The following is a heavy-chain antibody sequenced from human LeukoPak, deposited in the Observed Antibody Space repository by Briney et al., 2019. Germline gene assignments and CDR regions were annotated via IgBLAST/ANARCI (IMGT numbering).Heavy chain of an antibody. V-gene: IGHV3-74*01. D-gene: IGHD6-19*01. CDR1: GFTFSKYL. CDR2: INTDGTVT. Sequence: PGGSLRLSCAASGFTFSKYLMLWLRQAPGKGLESVSRINTDGTVTTYADSVKGRFTVSRDNADNTMFLQMNSVRDEDTAVYYCATKQWLAPPPDSWGQGTPVTVSS. CDR3: ATKQWLAPPPDS. J-gene: IGHJ4*02.